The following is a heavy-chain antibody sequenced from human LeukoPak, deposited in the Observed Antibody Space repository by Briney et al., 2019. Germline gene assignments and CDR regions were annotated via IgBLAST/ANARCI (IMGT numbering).Heavy chain of an antibody. CDR1: GGSISSYY. D-gene: IGHD6-13*01. V-gene: IGHV4-4*07. CDR3: ARHSADLEGSSWPQHYFDY. J-gene: IGHJ4*02. CDR2: IYTSGST. Sequence: SETLSLTCTVSGGSISSYYWSWIRQPAGKGLEWIGRIYTSGSTNYNPSLKSRVTISVDTSKNQFSLKLSSVTAADTAVYYCARHSADLEGSSWPQHYFDYWGQGTLVTVSS.